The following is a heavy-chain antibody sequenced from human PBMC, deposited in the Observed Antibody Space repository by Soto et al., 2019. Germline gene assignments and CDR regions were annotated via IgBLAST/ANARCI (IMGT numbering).Heavy chain of an antibody. CDR2: ISYDGSNK. Sequence: GGSLRLSCAASGFTFSSYAMHWVRQAPGKGLEWVAVISYDGSNKYYADSVKGRFTISRDNSKNTLYLQMNSLRAEDPAVYYCARADGSYGGFDIWGQGTMVTVSS. J-gene: IGHJ3*02. V-gene: IGHV3-30*04. CDR3: ARADGSYGGFDI. D-gene: IGHD4-17*01. CDR1: GFTFSSYA.